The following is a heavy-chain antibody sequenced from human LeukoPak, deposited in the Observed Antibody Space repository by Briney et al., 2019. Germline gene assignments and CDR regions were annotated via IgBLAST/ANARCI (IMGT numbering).Heavy chain of an antibody. Sequence: GGSLRLSCAASGFTVSSTYMTWVRQAPGKGLEWVSVVNSGGRTNYADSVKGRFTISRDNSKNTLYLQMNSLRAEDTAMYYCARGDYGSDYWGQGTLVTVSS. V-gene: IGHV3-53*01. J-gene: IGHJ4*02. CDR3: ARGDYGSDY. CDR2: VNSGGRT. CDR1: GFTVSSTY. D-gene: IGHD4-17*01.